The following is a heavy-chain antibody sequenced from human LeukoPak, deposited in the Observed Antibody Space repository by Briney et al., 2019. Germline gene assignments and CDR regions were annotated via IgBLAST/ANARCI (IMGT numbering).Heavy chain of an antibody. D-gene: IGHD5-18*01. CDR2: INHSGST. Sequence: PSETLSLTCAVYGGSFSGYYWSWIRQPPGKGLEWIGEINHSGSTNYNPSLKSRVTIPVDTSKNQFSLKLSSVTAADTAVYYCARSSYSYGYDYWGQGTLVTVSS. V-gene: IGHV4-34*01. CDR3: ARSSYSYGYDY. CDR1: GGSFSGYY. J-gene: IGHJ4*02.